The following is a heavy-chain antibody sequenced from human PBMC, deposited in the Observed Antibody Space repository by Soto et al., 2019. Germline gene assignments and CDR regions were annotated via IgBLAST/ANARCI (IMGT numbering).Heavy chain of an antibody. CDR3: ASAASYYFDS. CDR1: GGSISSSNW. V-gene: IGHV4-4*02. J-gene: IGHJ4*02. CDR2: IYHSGST. Sequence: QVQLHESGPGLVKPSGTLSLPCAVSGGSISSSNWWSWVRQPPGKGLEWIGEIYHSGSTNYKPSLKDRVTLSVENSKNQFSLKLSYATAADTAVYYCASAASYYFDSWGQGTLVTVSS.